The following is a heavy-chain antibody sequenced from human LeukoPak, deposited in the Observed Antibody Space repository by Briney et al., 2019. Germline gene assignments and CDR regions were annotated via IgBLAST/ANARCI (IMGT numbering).Heavy chain of an antibody. J-gene: IGHJ4*02. D-gene: IGHD3-22*01. Sequence: RASVKVSCKASGGTSSSYAISWVRQAPGQGLEWMGGIIPIFGTANYAQKFQGRVTITADESTSTAYMELSSLRSEDTAVYYCARAYYDSSGSLYYFDYWGQGTLVTVSS. CDR2: IIPIFGTA. CDR3: ARAYYDSSGSLYYFDY. CDR1: GGTSSSYA. V-gene: IGHV1-69*13.